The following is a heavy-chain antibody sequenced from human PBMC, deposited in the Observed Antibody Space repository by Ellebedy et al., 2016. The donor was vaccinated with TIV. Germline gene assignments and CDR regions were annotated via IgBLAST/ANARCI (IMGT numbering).Heavy chain of an antibody. CDR3: AREGVWLLDY. D-gene: IGHD3-22*01. CDR2: IKQDGSEE. CDR1: GFTFSSYW. V-gene: IGHV3-7*01. Sequence: GESLKISCTASGFTFSSYWMTWVRQAPGKGLEWVANIKQDGSEETYVDSVKGRFTISRDNANNSLYLQMNSLRAEDTAVYYCAREGVWLLDYWGQGTLVTVSS. J-gene: IGHJ4*02.